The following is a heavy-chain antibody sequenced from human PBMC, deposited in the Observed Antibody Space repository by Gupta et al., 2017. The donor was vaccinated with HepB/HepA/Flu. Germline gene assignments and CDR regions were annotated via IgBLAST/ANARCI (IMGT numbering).Heavy chain of an antibody. CDR1: GATFRNYP. V-gene: IGHV1-69*01. Sequence: VQLVLSGAQVKKPGSSVKVSCKVSGATFRNYPINWVRQAHGQGLEWRGGIIAMGGTGNYGEKFEGRGTMTADESTSTAYMERGSVRSEDTARELWTRWNGAANKKVGSGPFADGGLGNLVTVS. CDR3: TRWNGAANKKVGSGPFAD. J-gene: IGHJ4*02. D-gene: IGHD1-1*01. CDR2: IIAMGGTG.